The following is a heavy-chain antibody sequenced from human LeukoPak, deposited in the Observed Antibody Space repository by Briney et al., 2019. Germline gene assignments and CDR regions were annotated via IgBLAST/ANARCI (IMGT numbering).Heavy chain of an antibody. Sequence: ASVKVSCKTSGYTFTSYGINWVRQAPGQGLEWMGWISAYNDNTNYAQNLQGRVTVTTDTSTNTAYMELRSLRSDDTAVYYCARGPHLAAAGKGPYYYGMDVWGQGTTVTVSS. CDR3: ARGPHLAAAGKGPYYYGMDV. CDR1: GYTFTSYG. D-gene: IGHD6-13*01. V-gene: IGHV1-18*01. J-gene: IGHJ6*02. CDR2: ISAYNDNT.